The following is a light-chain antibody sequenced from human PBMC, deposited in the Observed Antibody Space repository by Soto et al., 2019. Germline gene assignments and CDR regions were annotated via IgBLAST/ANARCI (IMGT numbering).Light chain of an antibody. CDR2: DAS. V-gene: IGKV3-11*01. CDR1: QSISRY. Sequence: EIALTQSRATLSLSPGERTTPSCRASQSISRYLAWYQQKPGQAPRLLIYDASNRATGIPARFSGSGSGTDFTLTISSLEPEDFAVYYCQQRGNWPSFGGGTKVDIK. CDR3: QQRGNWPS. J-gene: IGKJ4*01.